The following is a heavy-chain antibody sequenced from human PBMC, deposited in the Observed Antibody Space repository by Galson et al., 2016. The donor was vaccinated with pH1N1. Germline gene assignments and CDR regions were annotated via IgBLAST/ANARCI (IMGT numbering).Heavy chain of an antibody. Sequence: SVKVSCKASGYKFASYGISWVRQAPGQGLEWMGWISGDNGDTKYAEKFQGRVTMTTDTSTRTAYMDLRSLRSDDTAIYYCAREDPGTTPYYYYGMDVWGQGTTVTVSS. CDR1: GYKFASYG. CDR3: AREDPGTTPYYYYGMDV. V-gene: IGHV1-18*04. D-gene: IGHD1-1*01. CDR2: ISGDNGDT. J-gene: IGHJ6*02.